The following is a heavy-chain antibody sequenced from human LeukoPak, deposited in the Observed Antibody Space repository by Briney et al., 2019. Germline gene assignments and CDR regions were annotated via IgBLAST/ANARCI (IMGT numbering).Heavy chain of an antibody. CDR3: ARHAGVDP. Sequence: SETLSLTCTVSGGSISSSSYYWGWIRQPPGKGLEWIGSIYYSGSTYYNPSLKSRVTISVDTSKNQFSLKLSSVTAADTAVYYCARHAGVDPWGQGTLVTVSS. V-gene: IGHV4-39*01. J-gene: IGHJ5*02. CDR2: IYYSGST. D-gene: IGHD7-27*01. CDR1: GGSISSSSYY.